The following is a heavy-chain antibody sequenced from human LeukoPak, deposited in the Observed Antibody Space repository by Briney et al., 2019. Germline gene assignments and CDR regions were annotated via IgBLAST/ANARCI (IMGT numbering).Heavy chain of an antibody. Sequence: ASVKVSCKASGYTFTSYGISWVRQAPGQGLEWMGWINAGNGNTKYSQEFQGRVTITRDTSASTAYMELSSLRSEDMAVYYCARDLWFGEFYYDYWGQGTLVTVSS. V-gene: IGHV1-3*03. D-gene: IGHD3-10*01. CDR3: ARDLWFGEFYYDY. CDR1: GYTFTSYG. CDR2: INAGNGNT. J-gene: IGHJ4*02.